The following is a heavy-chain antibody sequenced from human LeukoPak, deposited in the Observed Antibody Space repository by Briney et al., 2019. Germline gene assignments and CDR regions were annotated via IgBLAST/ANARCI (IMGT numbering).Heavy chain of an antibody. CDR2: IKEDVAEK. CDR1: GFNFRSHW. D-gene: IGHD3/OR15-3a*01. J-gene: IGHJ3*02. V-gene: IGHV3-7*01. Sequence: GGSLRLPCAVSGFNFRSHWMNWVRQAPGRGLEWVASIKEDVAEKDYVDPVKGRFTISGDNAKNSVYLQMNSLRVEDTAVYYCASGVLIWLGHTFDIWGQGTMVTVSS. CDR3: ASGVLIWLGHTFDI.